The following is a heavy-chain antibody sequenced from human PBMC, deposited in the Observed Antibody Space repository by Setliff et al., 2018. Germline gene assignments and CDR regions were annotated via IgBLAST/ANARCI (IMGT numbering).Heavy chain of an antibody. D-gene: IGHD3-3*01. CDR1: GYTFTSYD. CDR3: ARGRRGNYDFWSGYSNWFDP. V-gene: IGHV1-8*03. CDR2: MNPNSGNT. J-gene: IGHJ5*02. Sequence: ASVKVSCKASGYTFTSYDINWVRQATGQGLEWMGWMNPNSGNTGYAQKFQGRVTITRNTSISPAYMELSSLRSEDTAVYYCARGRRGNYDFWSGYSNWFDPWGQGTLVTVSS.